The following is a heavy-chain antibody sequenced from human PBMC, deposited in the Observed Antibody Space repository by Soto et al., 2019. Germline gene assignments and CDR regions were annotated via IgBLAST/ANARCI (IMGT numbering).Heavy chain of an antibody. V-gene: IGHV3-23*01. Sequence: VQLLESGGGVTQPGGSLRLSCAASGFTFRIYAMSWVRQAPGKGLEWVSTISGNGGTSYADFVRGRFTISSDNSKNTLYLQMNSLRAEDTATYYCAKDAPGSGWLSDYWGQGTRVTVSS. J-gene: IGHJ4*02. CDR1: GFTFRIYA. D-gene: IGHD3-22*01. CDR2: ISGNGGT. CDR3: AKDAPGSGWLSDY.